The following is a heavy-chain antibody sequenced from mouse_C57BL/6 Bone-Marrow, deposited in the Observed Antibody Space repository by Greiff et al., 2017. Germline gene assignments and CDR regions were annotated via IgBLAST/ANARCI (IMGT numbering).Heavy chain of an antibody. V-gene: IGHV1-15*01. J-gene: IGHJ3*01. CDR1: GYTFTDYE. CDR2: IDPETGGT. D-gene: IGHD2-12*01. Sequence: VQLQQSGAELVRPGASVTLSCKASGYTFTDYEMHWVKQTPVHGLEWIGAIDPETGGTAYNQKFKGKAILTADTSSSTAYMELRSLTSEDSAVYYCTRSDSVAWFAYWGQGTLVTVSA. CDR3: TRSDSVAWFAY.